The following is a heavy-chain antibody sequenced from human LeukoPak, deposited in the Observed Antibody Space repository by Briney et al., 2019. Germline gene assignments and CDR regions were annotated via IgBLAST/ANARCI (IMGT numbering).Heavy chain of an antibody. CDR2: INPSGGST. J-gene: IGHJ6*03. D-gene: IGHD3-10*01. V-gene: IGHV1-46*01. Sequence: ASVKVSCKAAGYTFTSCYMHWVRQAPGQGLEWMGIINPSGGSTSYAQKFQGRVTMTRDMSTSTVYMELSSLRSEDTAVYYCARDQGVRGVITYYYYYYMDVWGKGTTVTISS. CDR3: ARDQGVRGVITYYYYYYMDV. CDR1: GYTFTSCY.